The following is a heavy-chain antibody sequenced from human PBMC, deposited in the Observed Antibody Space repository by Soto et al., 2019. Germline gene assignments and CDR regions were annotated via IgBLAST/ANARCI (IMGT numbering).Heavy chain of an antibody. CDR3: AKPYRYYYGSGSYLYYYYYYGMDV. J-gene: IGHJ6*02. Sequence: GGSLRLSCAASGFTFSSYWMHWVRQAPGKGLVWVSRINSDGSSTSYADSVKGRFTISRDNAKNTLYLQMNSLRAEDTAVYYCAKPYRYYYGSGSYLYYYYYYGMDVWGQGTTVTVSS. CDR2: INSDGSST. D-gene: IGHD3-10*01. V-gene: IGHV3-74*01. CDR1: GFTFSSYW.